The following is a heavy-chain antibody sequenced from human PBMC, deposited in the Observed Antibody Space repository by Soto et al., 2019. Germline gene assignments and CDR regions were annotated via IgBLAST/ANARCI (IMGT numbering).Heavy chain of an antibody. CDR2: IGTAGDT. Sequence: SGGSLRLSCAASGFTFSSYDMHWVRQATGKGLEWVSAIGTAGDTYYPGSVKGRFTISRENAKNSLYLQMNSLRAEDTAVYYCARAELGGSYQPDAFDIWGQGTMVTVSS. J-gene: IGHJ3*02. V-gene: IGHV3-13*01. CDR3: ARAELGGSYQPDAFDI. CDR1: GFTFSSYD. D-gene: IGHD1-26*01.